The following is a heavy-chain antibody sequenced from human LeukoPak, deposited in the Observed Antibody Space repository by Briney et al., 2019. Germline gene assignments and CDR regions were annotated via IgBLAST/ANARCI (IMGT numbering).Heavy chain of an antibody. Sequence: PGGSLRLSCVVSGFTVSTNYMSWVRQAPGKGLEWVSLIYSGGSTYYAGSVKGRFIISRDNSKNTLYLQMNSLRAEDTAVYYCARVGQWLSYYFDYWGQGTLVTVSS. J-gene: IGHJ4*02. CDR1: GFTVSTNY. D-gene: IGHD6-19*01. CDR2: IYSGGST. CDR3: ARVGQWLSYYFDY. V-gene: IGHV3-66*01.